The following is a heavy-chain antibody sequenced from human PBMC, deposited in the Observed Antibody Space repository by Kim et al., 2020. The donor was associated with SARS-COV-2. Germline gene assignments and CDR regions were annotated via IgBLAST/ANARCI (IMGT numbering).Heavy chain of an antibody. Sequence: ADSVKGRFTISRDNAKNSLYLQMNSLRAEDTAVYYCARNYYDSSGYYVDYWGQGTLVTVSS. V-gene: IGHV3-21*01. D-gene: IGHD3-22*01. CDR3: ARNYYDSSGYYVDY. J-gene: IGHJ4*02.